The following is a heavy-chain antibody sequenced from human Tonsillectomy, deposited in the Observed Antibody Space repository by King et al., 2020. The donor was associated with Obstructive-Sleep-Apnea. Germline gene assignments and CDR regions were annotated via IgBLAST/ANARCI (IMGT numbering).Heavy chain of an antibody. CDR3: VTLGAVAGSGDAFDI. V-gene: IGHV1-24*01. J-gene: IGHJ3*02. Sequence: QLVQSGAEVKKPGASVKVSCKVSGYTLTELSMHWVRQTPGKGLEWMGGFDPENGESIYAQKFQGRVTMTDDTSTDTAYLELSSLRSEDTAVYYCVTLGAVAGSGDAFDIWGQGTMVTVSS. CDR2: FDPENGES. CDR1: GYTLTELS. D-gene: IGHD6-19*01.